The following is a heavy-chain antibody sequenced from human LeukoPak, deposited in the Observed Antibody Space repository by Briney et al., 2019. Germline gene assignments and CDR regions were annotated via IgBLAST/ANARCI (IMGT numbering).Heavy chain of an antibody. J-gene: IGHJ5*02. CDR3: ARDYDFRSTYNCFDP. CDR2: ISANDDNK. D-gene: IGHD3-3*01. Sequence: ASVKVSCKASGYTFTSYGISWVRQAPGQGLEWMGWISANDDNKNYAQKFQGRVTMTTDTSTSTAYMELRSLRSDDTAVYYCARDYDFRSTYNCFDPWGQGTLVTVSS. V-gene: IGHV1-18*01. CDR1: GYTFTSYG.